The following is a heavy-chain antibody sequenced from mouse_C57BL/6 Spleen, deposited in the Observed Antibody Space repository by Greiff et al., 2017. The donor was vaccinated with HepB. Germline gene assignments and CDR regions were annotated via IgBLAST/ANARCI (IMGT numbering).Heavy chain of an antibody. CDR1: GYTFTDYY. V-gene: IGHV1-76*01. CDR3: ARFFYDYDGQGYFDY. J-gene: IGHJ2*01. Sequence: QVQLQQSGAELVRPGASVKLSCKASGYTFTDYYINWVKQRPGQGLEWIARIYPGSGNTYYNEKFKGKATLTAEKSSSTAYMQLSSLTSEDSAVYFCARFFYDYDGQGYFDYWGQGTTLTVSS. D-gene: IGHD2-4*01. CDR2: IYPGSGNT.